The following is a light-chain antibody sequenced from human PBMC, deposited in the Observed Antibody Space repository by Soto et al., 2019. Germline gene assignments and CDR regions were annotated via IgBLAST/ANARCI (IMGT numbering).Light chain of an antibody. CDR2: DNV. Sequence: QSVLTQPASVSGSPGQSITISCTGTSGDIGSYNRVSWYQQHPGKAPKLIIYDNVKRPSGIPDRFSGSKSGTSATLVITGLQTGDEADYYCGTWESSRNWVFGGGTKLTVL. V-gene: IGLV1-51*01. CDR3: GTWESSRNWV. CDR1: SGDIGSYNR. J-gene: IGLJ3*02.